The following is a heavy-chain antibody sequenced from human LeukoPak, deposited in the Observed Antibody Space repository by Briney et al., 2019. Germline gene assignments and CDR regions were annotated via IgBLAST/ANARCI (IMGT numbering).Heavy chain of an antibody. D-gene: IGHD6-19*01. CDR3: ANLAGAVAGEFDAFDI. J-gene: IGHJ3*02. Sequence: GRSLRLSCAASGFTFSSYGMHWVRQAPGRGLEWVAVISYDGSNKYYADSVKGRFTISRDNSKNTLYLQMNSLRAEDTAVYYCANLAGAVAGEFDAFDIWGQGTMVTVSS. CDR1: GFTFSSYG. V-gene: IGHV3-30*18. CDR2: ISYDGSNK.